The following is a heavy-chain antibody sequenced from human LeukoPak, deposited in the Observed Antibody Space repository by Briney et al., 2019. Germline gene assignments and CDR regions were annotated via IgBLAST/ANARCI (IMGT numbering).Heavy chain of an antibody. CDR2: IRYDGTKQ. CDR3: AKGFWTTEPALDY. D-gene: IGHD3/OR15-3a*01. CDR1: GFTFSHAW. J-gene: IGHJ4*02. Sequence: GGSLRLSCAASGFTFSHAWMTWVRQAPGKGPGWVAFIRYDGTKQFYADLVKGRCTISRDNSKNTLYLQLNSLRAEDTAVYYCAKGFWTTEPALDYWGQGTLVTVSS. V-gene: IGHV3-30*02.